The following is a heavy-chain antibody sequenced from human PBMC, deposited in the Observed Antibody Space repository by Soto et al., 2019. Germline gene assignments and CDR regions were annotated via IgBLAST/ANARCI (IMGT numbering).Heavy chain of an antibody. CDR3: AKGGGSGSWLMDV. J-gene: IGHJ6*02. V-gene: IGHV3-48*02. CDR2: ISSGSGSTK. CDR1: GFTFSTHT. D-gene: IGHD6-13*01. Sequence: EVELVESGGGLVQPGGSLRLSCAASGFTFSTHTMNWARQAPGKGLEWLSFISSGSGSTKYYADSVKGRFIISRDNAKNSLLLQMNTLRDEDTAVYYWAKGGGSGSWLMDVCGQGTTVTVSS.